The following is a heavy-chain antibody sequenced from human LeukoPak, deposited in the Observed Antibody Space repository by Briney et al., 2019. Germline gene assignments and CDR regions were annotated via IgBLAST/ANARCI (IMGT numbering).Heavy chain of an antibody. CDR3: ARVVSDSSGWYVYYYMDV. Sequence: SETLSLTCAVSGASISGSGYYLGWIRQPPGKGLEWIGSIYYSGSTYYNPSLKSRVTISVDTSKNQFSLKLSSVTAADTAVYYCARVVSDSSGWYVYYYMDVWGKGTTVTVSS. CDR1: GASISGSGYY. J-gene: IGHJ6*03. CDR2: IYYSGST. D-gene: IGHD6-19*01. V-gene: IGHV4-39*07.